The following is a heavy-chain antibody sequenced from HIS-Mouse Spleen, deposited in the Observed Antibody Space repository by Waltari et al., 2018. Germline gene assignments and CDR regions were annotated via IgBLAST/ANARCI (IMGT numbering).Heavy chain of an antibody. D-gene: IGHD3-10*01. Sequence: QVQLVQSGAEVKKPGASVKVSCKASGYTFTSYDINWVRQATGQGLELMGGMKPNSGNTGYGQKVQGRVTMNRNTSISTAYMWLSSLRSEDTAVYYCARGRVLWFGESNYYYYGMDVWGQGTTVTVSS. CDR3: ARGRVLWFGESNYYYYGMDV. CDR2: MKPNSGNT. CDR1: GYTFTSYD. V-gene: IGHV1-8*01. J-gene: IGHJ6*02.